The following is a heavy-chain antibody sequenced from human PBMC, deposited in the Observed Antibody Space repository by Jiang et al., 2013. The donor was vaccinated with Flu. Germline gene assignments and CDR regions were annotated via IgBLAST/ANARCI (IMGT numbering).Heavy chain of an antibody. Sequence: YYSGSTYYNPSLKSRVTISVDTSKNQFSLKLSSVTAADTAAYYCARQSRRIAAAPQWFDPWGQGTLVTVSS. CDR2: YYSGST. J-gene: IGHJ5*02. V-gene: IGHV4-39*01. CDR3: ARQSRRIAAAPQWFDP. D-gene: IGHD6-13*01.